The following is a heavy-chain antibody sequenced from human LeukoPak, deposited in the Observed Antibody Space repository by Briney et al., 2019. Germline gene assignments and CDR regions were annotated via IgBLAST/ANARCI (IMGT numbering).Heavy chain of an antibody. CDR1: GGSISSYY. D-gene: IGHD6-19*01. J-gene: IGHJ4*02. CDR2: IYYTGST. Sequence: SETLSLTCTVSGGSISSYYWSWVRQPPGKGLEWIGYIYYTGSTNYNPSLKSRVTISVDTSKNQFSLKLSSVTAADTAVYYCARHRRVAGGLVDYWGQGTLVTVSS. V-gene: IGHV4-59*08. CDR3: ARHRRVAGGLVDY.